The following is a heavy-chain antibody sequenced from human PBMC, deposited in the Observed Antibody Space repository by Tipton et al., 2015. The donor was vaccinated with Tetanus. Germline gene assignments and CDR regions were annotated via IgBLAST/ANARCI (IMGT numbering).Heavy chain of an antibody. CDR2: IYYRGDT. Sequence: TPSLTCTVTGDSISSSRFYWGWVRLAPGKGPEWIGSIYYRGDTYHSPSLKSRVTMSVDTSKNQFSLRLTSVTAADTAVYFCARGLDPYKSGNFWGQGTLVTVSS. V-gene: IGHV4-39*01. CDR1: GDSISSSRFY. CDR3: ARGLDPYKSGNF. D-gene: IGHD5-24*01. J-gene: IGHJ4*02.